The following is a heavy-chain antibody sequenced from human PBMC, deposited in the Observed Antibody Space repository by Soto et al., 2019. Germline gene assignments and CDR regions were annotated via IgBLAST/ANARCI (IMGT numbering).Heavy chain of an antibody. CDR2: INPNSGGT. CDR3: AREGYYGSGSYYSIDWFDP. V-gene: IGHV1-2*02. J-gene: IGHJ5*02. Sequence: XSVKVSCEASGYPLTGYYMHWVRQAPGQGLEWMGWINPNSGGTNYAQKFQCRVTMTRDTSISTAYMELSRLRSDDTAVYYCAREGYYGSGSYYSIDWFDPWGQGTLVTVPS. CDR1: GYPLTGYY. D-gene: IGHD3-10*01.